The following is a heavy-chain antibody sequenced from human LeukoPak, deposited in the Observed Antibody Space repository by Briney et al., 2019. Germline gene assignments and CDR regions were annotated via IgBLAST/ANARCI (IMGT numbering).Heavy chain of an antibody. CDR2: INPNTGGT. V-gene: IGHV1-2*02. CDR1: GYTFTGYF. CDR3: ARDQSYYDAGDQRFDY. J-gene: IGHJ4*02. Sequence: ASVKVSCKTSGYTFTGYFIHWVRQAPGLRLEWMGWINPNTGGTNYAQMFQGRVTMTRDTSISTAYMELSSLISDDTAVYYCARDQSYYDAGDQRFDYWGQGTLVTVSS. D-gene: IGHD3-22*01.